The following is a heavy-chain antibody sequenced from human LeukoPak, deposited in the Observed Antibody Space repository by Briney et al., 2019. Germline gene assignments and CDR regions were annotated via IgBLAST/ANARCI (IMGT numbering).Heavy chain of an antibody. D-gene: IGHD2-2*03. CDR1: GFTVSSNY. CDR2: IYSGGST. CDR3: ARESRRTGYCSSTSCSYFDY. Sequence: GGSLRLSCAASGFTVSSNYMSWVRQAPGKGLEWVSVIYSGGSTYYADSVKGRFTISRDNAKNSLYLQMNSLRAEDTAVYYCARESRRTGYCSSTSCSYFDYWGQGTLVTVSP. V-gene: IGHV3-66*01. J-gene: IGHJ4*02.